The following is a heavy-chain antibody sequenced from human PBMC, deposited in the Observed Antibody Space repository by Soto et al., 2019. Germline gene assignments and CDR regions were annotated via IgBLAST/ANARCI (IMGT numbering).Heavy chain of an antibody. Sequence: QITLKESGPTLVKPTQTLTLTCTFSGFSLTTSGVGVGWIRQPPGKAVEWLARICWDDDRRYSPSLKSRPTVTRDASENEVVVTMTNMDPADTATCFWAQRTTRVTWWFDPWGQGTLGTGSS. J-gene: IGHJ5*02. CDR1: GFSLTTSGVG. D-gene: IGHD4-17*01. CDR2: ICWDDDR. CDR3: AQRTTRVTWWFDP. V-gene: IGHV2-5*02.